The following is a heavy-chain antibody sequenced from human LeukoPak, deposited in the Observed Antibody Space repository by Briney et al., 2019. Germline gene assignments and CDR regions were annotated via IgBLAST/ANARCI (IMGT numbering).Heavy chain of an antibody. V-gene: IGHV3-23*01. J-gene: IGHJ4*02. CDR3: AKANIVLMVPFDY. CDR1: GFTFSSYA. CDR2: ISGSGGNT. Sequence: PGGSLRLSCAASGFTFSSYAMSWVRQAPGKGLEWVLTISGSGGNTYYADSVKGRFTISRDNSKNTLYLQMNSLRAEDTSVYYCAKANIVLMVPFDYWGQGTLVTVSS. D-gene: IGHD2-8*01.